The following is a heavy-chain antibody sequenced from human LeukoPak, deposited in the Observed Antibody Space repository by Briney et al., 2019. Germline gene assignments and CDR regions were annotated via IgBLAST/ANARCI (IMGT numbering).Heavy chain of an antibody. J-gene: IGHJ4*02. D-gene: IGHD6-13*01. CDR1: GFTFSSYW. Sequence: PGGSLRLSCAASGFTFSSYWMHWVRQAPGKGLVWVSRINSDGSSTSYADSVKGRFTISRDNAKDTLYLQMNSLRAEDTAVYYCARDSSSSWYLDYWGQGTLVTVSS. CDR3: ARDSSSSWYLDY. V-gene: IGHV3-74*01. CDR2: INSDGSST.